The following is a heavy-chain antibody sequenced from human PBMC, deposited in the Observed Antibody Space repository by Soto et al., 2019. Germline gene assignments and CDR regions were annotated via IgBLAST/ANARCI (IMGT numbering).Heavy chain of an antibody. V-gene: IGHV1-69*13. CDR2: IIPIFGTA. CDR3: ARGACYGDYPRGWFDP. Sequence: ASVKVSCKASGGTFSSYAISWVRQAPGQGLEWMGGIIPIFGTANYAQKFQGRVTITADESTSTAYMELSSLRSEDTAVYYCARGACYGDYPRGWFDPWGQGTLVTVSS. CDR1: GGTFSSYA. D-gene: IGHD4-17*01. J-gene: IGHJ5*02.